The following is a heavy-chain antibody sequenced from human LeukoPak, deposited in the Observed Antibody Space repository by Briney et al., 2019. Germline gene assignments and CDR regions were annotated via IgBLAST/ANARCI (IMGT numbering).Heavy chain of an antibody. V-gene: IGHV3-53*01. CDR1: DFSVNNNY. Sequence: QTGGSLRLSCAASDFSVNNNYVDWVRQAPGKGLEWVSCMDNFGIKTYADSVQGRFTVSGDSSRNMVFLQMNSLRVEDTAVYYCAGGKYYGSGARPGYLGYWGLGTMVTVSS. D-gene: IGHD3-10*01. J-gene: IGHJ4*02. CDR3: AGGKYYGSGARPGYLGY. CDR2: MDNFGIK.